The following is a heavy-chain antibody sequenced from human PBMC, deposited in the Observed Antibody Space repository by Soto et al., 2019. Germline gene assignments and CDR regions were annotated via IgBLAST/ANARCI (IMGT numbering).Heavy chain of an antibody. V-gene: IGHV1-8*01. CDR2: MNPNSGNT. CDR1: GYTFTSYD. D-gene: IGHD2-2*01. J-gene: IGHJ4*02. Sequence: QVQLVQSGAEVKKPGASVKVSCKASGYTFTSYDINWVRQATGQGLEWMGWMNPNSGNTGYAQKFQGRVTMTRNTSISTAYMELSSLRSEDTDVYYCARRKENCSSTSCYVPFDYWGQGTLVTVSS. CDR3: ARRKENCSSTSCYVPFDY.